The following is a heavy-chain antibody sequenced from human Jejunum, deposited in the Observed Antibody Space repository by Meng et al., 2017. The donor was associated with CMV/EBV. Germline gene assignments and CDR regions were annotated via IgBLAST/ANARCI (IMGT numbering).Heavy chain of an antibody. D-gene: IGHD6-6*01. V-gene: IGHV3-20*03. J-gene: IGHJ4*02. CDR3: ARGGYSSSSGEYDY. CDR1: GFTFDDYG. CDR2: IDGNGGST. Sequence: GFTFDDYGMTWVRQGPGKGLGWISGIDGNGGSTAYADSVNGRFTISRDNAKNSLYLQMNSLRAEDTALYYCARGGYSSSSGEYDYWGQGTLVTVSS.